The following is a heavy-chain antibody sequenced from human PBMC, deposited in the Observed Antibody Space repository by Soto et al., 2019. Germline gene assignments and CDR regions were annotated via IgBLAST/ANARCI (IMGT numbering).Heavy chain of an antibody. CDR1: GFSFTSYG. J-gene: IGHJ3*02. V-gene: IGHV1-18*04. D-gene: IGHD1-1*01. CDR2: ISAYSGNA. CDR3: ASRGSGTFYEAFDI. Sequence: QAQLVQSGAEVKKPGASVKVSCKASGFSFTSYGFSWVRQAPGQGLELMGWISAYSGNAKYEEKIQDRVTMTTDTATSTVLREVRRLISDGTSVEYCASRGSGTFYEAFDILSQWTMVTVSS.